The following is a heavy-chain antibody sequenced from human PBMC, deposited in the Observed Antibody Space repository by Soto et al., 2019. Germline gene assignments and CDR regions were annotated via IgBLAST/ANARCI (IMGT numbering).Heavy chain of an antibody. Sequence: EVPLVESGGGLVQPGGSLRLSCAASGFTFSRYEMNWVRQAPGKGLEWISYIHSSGTTIYYADSVKGRFTISRDNAKNSLGLKMNSLSAEDTAVYYCATRSGGGGAFDFWGQGTMVTVSS. CDR1: GFTFSRYE. CDR3: ATRSGGGGAFDF. J-gene: IGHJ3*01. V-gene: IGHV3-48*03. D-gene: IGHD3-10*01. CDR2: IHSSGTTI.